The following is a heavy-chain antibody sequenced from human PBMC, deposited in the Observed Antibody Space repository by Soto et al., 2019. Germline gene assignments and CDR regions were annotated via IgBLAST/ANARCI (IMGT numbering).Heavy chain of an antibody. D-gene: IGHD3-10*01. V-gene: IGHV1-69*12. CDR3: ARVSMVRGAQDYYYYYGMDV. CDR2: IIPIFGTA. CDR1: GGTFSSYA. J-gene: IGHJ6*02. Sequence: QVQLVQSGAEVKKPGSSVKVSCKAPGGTFSSYAISWVRQAPGQGLEWMGGIIPIFGTANYAQKFQGRVTITADESTSTAYMELSSLRSEYTAVYYCARVSMVRGAQDYYYYYGMDVWGQGTTVTV.